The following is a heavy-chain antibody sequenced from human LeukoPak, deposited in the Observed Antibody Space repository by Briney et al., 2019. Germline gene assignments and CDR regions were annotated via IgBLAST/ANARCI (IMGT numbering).Heavy chain of an antibody. V-gene: IGHV3-33*01. CDR2: IWYDGSSK. CDR1: GFTLSSYG. Sequence: GGSLRLSCAASGFTLSSYGMHWVRQAPGKGLEWVAVIWYDGSSKYYADSVKGRFTISRDNSKNTLYLQMNSLRAEDTAVYYCARQSYYYDSNGYYPIDYWGQGTLVTVSP. D-gene: IGHD3-22*01. J-gene: IGHJ4*02. CDR3: ARQSYYYDSNGYYPIDY.